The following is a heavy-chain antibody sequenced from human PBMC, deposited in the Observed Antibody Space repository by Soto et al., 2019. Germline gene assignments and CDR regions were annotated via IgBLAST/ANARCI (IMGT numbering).Heavy chain of an antibody. CDR2: IYWDDDK. CDR3: AHRPGFSMSFVY. V-gene: IGHV2-5*02. J-gene: IGHJ4*02. CDR1: GFSLNTYGVG. Sequence: SGPTLVNPPQTLTLTCTFSGFSLNTYGVGVAWVRQPPGKALEWLALIYWDDDKRFSPSLETRLTITKDTSKNHVVLTMTNMDPVDTGTYYCAHRPGFSMSFVYGGQGALVTVSS. D-gene: IGHD3-22*01.